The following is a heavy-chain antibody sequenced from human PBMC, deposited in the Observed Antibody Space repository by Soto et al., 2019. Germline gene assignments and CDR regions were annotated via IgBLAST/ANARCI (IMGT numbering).Heavy chain of an antibody. CDR2: INHSGST. Sequence: NPXETLYLTCAVYGWSFSDYYWSWIRQPPGKGLDWIGEINHSGSTNYNPSLKSRVTISVDTSKNQFSLKLSSVTAADTAVYYCARGRGSYYYYYGMDVWGQGTTVTVSS. D-gene: IGHD1-26*01. J-gene: IGHJ6*02. CDR1: GWSFSDYY. CDR3: ARGRGSYYYYYGMDV. V-gene: IGHV4-34*01.